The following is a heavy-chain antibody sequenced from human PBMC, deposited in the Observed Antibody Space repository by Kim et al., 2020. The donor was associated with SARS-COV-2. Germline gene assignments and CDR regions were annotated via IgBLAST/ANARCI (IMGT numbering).Heavy chain of an antibody. CDR3: ARHLSSSSVGNYYFDY. J-gene: IGHJ4*02. V-gene: IGHV4-59*01. Sequence: SETLSLTCTVSGGSISSYYWSWIRQPPGKGLEWIGYIYYSGSTNYNPSLKSRVTISVDTSKNQFSLKLSSVTAADTAVYYCARHLSSSSVGNYYFDYWGQGTLVTVSS. D-gene: IGHD6-13*01. CDR1: GGSISSYY. CDR2: IYYSGST.